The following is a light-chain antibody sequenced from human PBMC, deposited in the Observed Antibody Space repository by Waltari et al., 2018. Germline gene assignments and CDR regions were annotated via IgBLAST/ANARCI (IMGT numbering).Light chain of an antibody. CDR1: DSDVGAYDF. Sequence: QSALPRPASVSGSPGQSLTIPCPGTDSDVGAYDFFPWSQQHPGKAPHLIIYEVSNRPSGISNRFSASKSGNTASLTISGLQAEDEADYYCSSYTTSSAPGVFGTGTRVTVL. J-gene: IGLJ1*01. CDR2: EVS. V-gene: IGLV2-14*01. CDR3: SSYTTSSAPGV.